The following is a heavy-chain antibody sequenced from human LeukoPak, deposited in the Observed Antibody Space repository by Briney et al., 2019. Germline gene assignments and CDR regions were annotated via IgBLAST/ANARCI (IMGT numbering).Heavy chain of an antibody. D-gene: IGHD5-18*01. CDR3: AKDIQGAN. V-gene: IGHV3-23*01. J-gene: IGHJ4*02. Sequence: GGSLRLSCAASGFTFSSYWMNWVRQGPGKGLEWVSLISASGGSTYYADSVKGRFTISRDNSKNTVYLQMNSLRAEDTALYYCAKDIQGANWGQGTLVTVSS. CDR2: ISASGGST. CDR1: GFTFSSYW.